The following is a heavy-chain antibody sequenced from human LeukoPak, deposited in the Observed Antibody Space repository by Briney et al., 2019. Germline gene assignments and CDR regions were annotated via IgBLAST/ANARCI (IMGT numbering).Heavy chain of an antibody. D-gene: IGHD6-13*01. CDR1: GFTFSSYA. J-gene: IGHJ5*02. CDR3: AKGWSVTGIAAANWFDP. CDR2: ISGSGGST. V-gene: IGHV3-23*01. Sequence: GGSLRLSCAASGFTFSSYAMSWVRQAPGKGLEWVSAISGSGGSTYYADSVKGRFTISRDNSKNTLYLQMNSLRAEDTAVYYCAKGWSVTGIAAANWFDPWGQGTLVTVSS.